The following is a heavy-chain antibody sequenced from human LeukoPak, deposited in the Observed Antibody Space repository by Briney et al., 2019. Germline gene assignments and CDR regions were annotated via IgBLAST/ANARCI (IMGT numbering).Heavy chain of an antibody. D-gene: IGHD4-23*01. CDR3: ARGGGNGLYYYMDV. Sequence: ETLSLTCAVYGGSFSGHYWSWVRQAPGKGLEWVSAISGSGGSTYYADSVKGRFTISRDNAKNSLYLQMSSLRAEDTALYHCARGGGNGLYYYMDVWGKGTTVTVSS. J-gene: IGHJ6*03. CDR2: ISGSGGST. V-gene: IGHV3-23*01. CDR1: GGSFSGHY.